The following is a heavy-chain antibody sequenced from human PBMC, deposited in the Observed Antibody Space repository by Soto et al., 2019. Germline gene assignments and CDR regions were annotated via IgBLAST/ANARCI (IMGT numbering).Heavy chain of an antibody. D-gene: IGHD2-15*01. V-gene: IGHV4-39*01. J-gene: IGHJ6*03. Sequence: TETPXLTFTVSGGSISRSSYYWGWIRQPPGKGLEWIGSIYYSGSTYYNPSLKSRVTISVDTSKNQFSLKLSSVTAADTAVYYCARLGYCSGGSCEDYYMDVWGKGTTVT. CDR3: ARLGYCSGGSCEDYYMDV. CDR1: GGSISRSSYY. CDR2: IYYSGST.